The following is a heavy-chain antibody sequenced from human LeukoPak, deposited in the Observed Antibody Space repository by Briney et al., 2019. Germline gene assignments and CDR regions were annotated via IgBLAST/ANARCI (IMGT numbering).Heavy chain of an antibody. CDR2: ISAYNGNT. CDR3: SMVRGVDNWFDP. Sequence: GASVKVSCKASGYTFTSYGISWVRQAPGQGLEWMGRISAYNGNTNYAQKLQGRVTMTTDTSTSTAYMELRSLRSDDTAVYYCSMVRGVDNWFDPWGQGTLVTVSS. CDR1: GYTFTSYG. J-gene: IGHJ5*02. D-gene: IGHD3-10*01. V-gene: IGHV1-18*01.